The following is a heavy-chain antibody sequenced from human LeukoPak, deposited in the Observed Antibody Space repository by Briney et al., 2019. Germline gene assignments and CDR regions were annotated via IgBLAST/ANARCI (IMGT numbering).Heavy chain of an antibody. J-gene: IGHJ4*02. Sequence: SETLPLTCAVYGGSFSGYYWSWIRQPPGKGLEWIGEINHSGSTYYNPSLKSRVTISVDTSKNQFSLKLSSLTAADTAVYYCARLRRSRLAEFDYWGQGTLVTVSS. CDR2: INHSGST. CDR3: ARLRRSRLAEFDY. D-gene: IGHD3-3*02. V-gene: IGHV4-34*01. CDR1: GGSFSGYY.